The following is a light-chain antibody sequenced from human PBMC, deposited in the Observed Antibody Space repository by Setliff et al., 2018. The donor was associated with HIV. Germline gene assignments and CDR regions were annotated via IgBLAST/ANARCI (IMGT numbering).Light chain of an antibody. CDR3: CSYAGSSSYV. CDR2: EVS. J-gene: IGLJ1*01. V-gene: IGLV2-23*02. CDR1: SSDVGTYNL. Sequence: QSVLTQPASVSGSPGQSITISCTGTSSDVGTYNLVSWYQQYPGKVPKLVIFEVSKRPSGVSHRFSGSKSGNTASLTMSGLQAEDEADYYCCSYAGSSSYVFGTGTKVT.